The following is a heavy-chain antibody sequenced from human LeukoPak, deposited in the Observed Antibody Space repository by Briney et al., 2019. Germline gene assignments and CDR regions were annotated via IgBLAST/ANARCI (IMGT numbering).Heavy chain of an antibody. J-gene: IGHJ4*02. Sequence: GGSLRLSCAASGFTFSDFYMSWIRQAPGKGLEWVSYISDSGSLTYYGDSVKGRFTISRDNAKNSLFLQMNSLTAEDTAVYYCARESATVTRNFDYWGQGALVTVST. D-gene: IGHD4-17*01. CDR3: ARESATVTRNFDY. CDR2: ISDSGSLT. V-gene: IGHV3-11*04. CDR1: GFTFSDFY.